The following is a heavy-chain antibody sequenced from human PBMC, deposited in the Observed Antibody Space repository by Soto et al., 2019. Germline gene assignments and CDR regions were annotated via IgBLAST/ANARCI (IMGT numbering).Heavy chain of an antibody. CDR2: IIPILGIA. D-gene: IGHD2-2*01. CDR3: ARKLHCSSTSCYQETDA. J-gene: IGHJ6*03. Sequence: GASVKVSCKASGGTFSGYTITWVRQAPGQGLEWMGRIIPILGIANYAQKFQGRVTITADKSTSTAYMELSSLRSEDTAVYYCARKLHCSSTSCYQETDALGKGTAVTVSS. V-gene: IGHV1-69*02. CDR1: GGTFSGYT.